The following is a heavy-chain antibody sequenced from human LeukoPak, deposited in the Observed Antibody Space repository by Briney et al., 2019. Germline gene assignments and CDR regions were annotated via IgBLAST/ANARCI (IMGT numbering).Heavy chain of an antibody. CDR2: IIPIFGTA. Sequence: GASVKVSCKASGGTFSSYAISWVRQAPGQGLEWMGGIIPIFGTANYAQKFQGRVTITADESTSTAYMELSSLRSEDTAVYYCARVEAVAGRDYFDYWGQGTLVTVSS. D-gene: IGHD6-19*01. CDR1: GGTFSSYA. V-gene: IGHV1-69*13. J-gene: IGHJ4*02. CDR3: ARVEAVAGRDYFDY.